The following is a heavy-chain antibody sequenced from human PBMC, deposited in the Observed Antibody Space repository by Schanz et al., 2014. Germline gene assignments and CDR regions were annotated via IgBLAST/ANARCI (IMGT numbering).Heavy chain of an antibody. Sequence: QVQLVESGGGVVHPGRSLRLSCAASGFTFSAYGMHWVRQAPGKGLEWVAVIWFDGNNKFYADSVKGRFTISRDNSKNTLYLQMSSLRAEDTALYYCAKDPHRDYGGKPQTFDIWGQGTMVTVSS. CDR3: AKDPHRDYGGKPQTFDI. CDR2: IWFDGNNK. CDR1: GFTFSAYG. D-gene: IGHD4-17*01. V-gene: IGHV3-33*06. J-gene: IGHJ3*02.